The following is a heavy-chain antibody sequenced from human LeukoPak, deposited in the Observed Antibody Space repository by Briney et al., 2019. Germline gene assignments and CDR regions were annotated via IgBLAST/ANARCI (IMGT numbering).Heavy chain of an antibody. V-gene: IGHV4-61*02. CDR2: IYTSGST. D-gene: IGHD5-18*01. J-gene: IGHJ4*02. Sequence: PSQTLSPTCTVSGGSISSGSYYWSWIRQPAGKGLEWIGRIYTSGSTNYNPSLKSRVTISVDTSKNQFSLKLSSVTAADTAVYYCARDGGYSYGYVDFDYWGQGTLVTVSS. CDR1: GGSISSGSYY. CDR3: ARDGGYSYGYVDFDY.